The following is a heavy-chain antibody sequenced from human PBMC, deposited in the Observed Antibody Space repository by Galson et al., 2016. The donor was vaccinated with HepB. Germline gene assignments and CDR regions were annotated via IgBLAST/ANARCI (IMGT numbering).Heavy chain of an antibody. J-gene: IGHJ6*02. CDR1: GYNFSNYA. V-gene: IGHV7-4-1*02. D-gene: IGHD7-27*01. CDR3: ASLSRWGFPGDPDV. CDR2: INTDTGNP. Sequence: SVKVSCKASGYNFSNYAMHWVRQVPGQGLEWMGWINTDTGNPAYAQGFRGRFVFSSDTSVSTAYLQISSLESEDTAIYYCASLSRWGFPGDPDVWGPGTTVSVSS.